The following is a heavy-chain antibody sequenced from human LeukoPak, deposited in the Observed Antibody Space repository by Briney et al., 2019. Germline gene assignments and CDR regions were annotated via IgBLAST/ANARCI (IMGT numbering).Heavy chain of an antibody. CDR1: GGSIGSGGYY. V-gene: IGHV4-31*03. J-gene: IGHJ6*04. D-gene: IGHD4-17*01. CDR2: IYYSGST. Sequence: SETLSLTCTVSGGSIGSGGYYWSWIRQHPGKGLEWIGYIYYSGSTYYNPSLKSRVTISVDTSKNQFSLKLSSVTAADTAVYYCARDRVTTVTRYYYHYGMDVWGKGTTVTVSS. CDR3: ARDRVTTVTRYYYHYGMDV.